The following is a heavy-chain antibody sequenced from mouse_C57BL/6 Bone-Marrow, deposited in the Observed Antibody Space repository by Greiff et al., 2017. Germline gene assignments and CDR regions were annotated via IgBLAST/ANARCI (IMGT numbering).Heavy chain of an antibody. CDR2: INPGSGGT. J-gene: IGHJ3*01. D-gene: IGHD4-1*02. CDR3: ARSNWDDGGFAY. CDR1: GYAFTNYL. Sequence: VKLMESGAELVRPGTSVKVSCKASGYAFTNYLIEWVKQRPGQGLEWIGVINPGSGGTNYNEKFKGKATLTADKSSSTAYMQLSSLTSEDSAVYFCARSNWDDGGFAYWGQGTLVTVSA. V-gene: IGHV1-54*01.